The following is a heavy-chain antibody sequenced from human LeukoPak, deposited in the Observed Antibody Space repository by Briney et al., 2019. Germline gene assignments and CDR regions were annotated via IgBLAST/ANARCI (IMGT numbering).Heavy chain of an antibody. J-gene: IGHJ4*02. CDR3: ASEDRTTMTTFDY. CDR2: ISSSGSTI. CDR1: GFTFSTYE. Sequence: PGGSLRLSCAASGFTFSTYEMNWVRQAPGKGLEWVSYISSSGSTIYYADSVKGRFTISRDNAKNSLYLQMYSLRAEDTAVYYCASEDRTTMTTFDYWGQGTLVIVSS. D-gene: IGHD4-17*01. V-gene: IGHV3-48*03.